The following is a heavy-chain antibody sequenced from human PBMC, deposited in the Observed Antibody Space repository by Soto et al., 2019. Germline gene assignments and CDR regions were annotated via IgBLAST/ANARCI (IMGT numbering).Heavy chain of an antibody. J-gene: IGHJ6*02. CDR1: GFTFTSSA. Sequence: QMQLVQSGPEVKKPGTSVKVSCKASGFTFTSSAVQWVRQARGQRLEWIGWIVVGSGNTNYAQKFQERVTITRDMSTSTAYMELSSLRSEDTAVYYCAASVIAVAGTGVDYYYYGMDVWGQGTTVTFSS. V-gene: IGHV1-58*01. D-gene: IGHD6-19*01. CDR3: AASVIAVAGTGVDYYYYGMDV. CDR2: IVVGSGNT.